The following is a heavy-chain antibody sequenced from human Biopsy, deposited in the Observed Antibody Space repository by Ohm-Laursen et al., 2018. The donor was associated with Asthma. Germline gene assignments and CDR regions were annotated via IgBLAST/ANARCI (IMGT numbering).Heavy chain of an antibody. J-gene: IGHJ4*02. CDR1: GGTFNTYV. V-gene: IGHV1-69*01. CDR2: INSFFGTT. Sequence: SSVKASCKSPGGTFNTYVITWVRQAPGQGLEGMGGINSFFGTTTYPQNFQDRVTITADDSTSTVYMELSSLRSGDTAVYYCARKAGSCISRTCYSLDFWGQGTLVTVSS. CDR3: ARKAGSCISRTCYSLDF. D-gene: IGHD2-2*01.